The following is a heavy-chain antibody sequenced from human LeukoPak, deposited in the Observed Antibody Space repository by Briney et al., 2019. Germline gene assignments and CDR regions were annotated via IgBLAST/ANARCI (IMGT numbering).Heavy chain of an antibody. CDR2: ISSSSSYI. D-gene: IGHD4-17*01. Sequence: GGSLRLSCAASGFTFSSYSMNWVRQAPGKGLEWVSSISSSSSYIYYADSVKGRFTISRDNAKKSLYLQMNSLRAEDTAVYYCARDEYIHGDLTNFDSWGQGTLVIVSS. J-gene: IGHJ4*02. CDR1: GFTFSSYS. CDR3: ARDEYIHGDLTNFDS. V-gene: IGHV3-21*01.